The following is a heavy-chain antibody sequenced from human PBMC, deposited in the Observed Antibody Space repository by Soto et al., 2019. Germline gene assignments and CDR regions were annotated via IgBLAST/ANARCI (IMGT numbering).Heavy chain of an antibody. CDR1: GGSISSYY. Sequence: QVQVQESGPGMVKSSETLSLTCTVSGGSISSYYWSWIRQSPGKGLEWIGYLYYSGTTTYNPSLKSRVIISRDTSKNQFSLKLTSVTAADTVVYYCARRFNAEWKDSFDVWGQGIIVTVSS. CDR3: ARRFNAEWKDSFDV. V-gene: IGHV4-59*08. D-gene: IGHD1-1*01. J-gene: IGHJ3*01. CDR2: LYYSGTT.